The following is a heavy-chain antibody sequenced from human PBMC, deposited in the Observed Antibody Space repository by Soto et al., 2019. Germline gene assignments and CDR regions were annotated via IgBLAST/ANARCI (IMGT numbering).Heavy chain of an antibody. V-gene: IGHV4-31*03. CDR2: IYYSGST. Sequence: SETLSLTCTVSGGSISSGGYYWSWIRQHPGKGLEWIGYIYYSGSTYYNPSLKSRVTISVDTSKNQFSLKLSSVTAADTAVYYCARDEAPHGDCAGYYYSGIDVWGQGPTVTVYS. CDR1: GGSISSGGYY. J-gene: IGHJ6*02. D-gene: IGHD2-21*02. CDR3: ARDEAPHGDCAGYYYSGIDV.